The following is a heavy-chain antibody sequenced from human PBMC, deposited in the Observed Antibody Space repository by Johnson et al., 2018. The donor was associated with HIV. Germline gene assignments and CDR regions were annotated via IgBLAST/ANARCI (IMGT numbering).Heavy chain of an antibody. CDR2: INWNGGST. CDR3: ARGIVLVVGATRGDGFDI. V-gene: IGHV3-20*03. Sequence: MKWVRQTPGMGLEWVSAINWNGGSTGYADSVKGRFTISRDNAKNSLYLQMNSLRAEDTALYYCARGIVLVVGATRGDGFDIWGQGTMVTVSS. J-gene: IGHJ3*02. D-gene: IGHD2-15*01.